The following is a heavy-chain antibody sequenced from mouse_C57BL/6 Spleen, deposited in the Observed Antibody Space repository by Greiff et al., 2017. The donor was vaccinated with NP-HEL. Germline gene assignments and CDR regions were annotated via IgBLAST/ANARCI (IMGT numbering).Heavy chain of an antibody. CDR2: ISYDGSN. V-gene: IGHV3-6*01. Sequence: EVQLQQSGPGLVKPSQSLSLTCSVTGYSITSGYYWNWIRQFPGNKLEWMGYISYDGSNNYNPSLKNRISITRDTSKNQFFLKLNSVTTEDTATYYCAREGGIYYGYDGFAYWGQGTLVTVSA. CDR3: AREGGIYYGYDGFAY. CDR1: GYSITSGYY. D-gene: IGHD2-2*01. J-gene: IGHJ3*01.